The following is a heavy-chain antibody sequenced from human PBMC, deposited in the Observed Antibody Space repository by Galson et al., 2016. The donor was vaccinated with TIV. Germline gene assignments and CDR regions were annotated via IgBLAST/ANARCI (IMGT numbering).Heavy chain of an antibody. D-gene: IGHD2-21*01. V-gene: IGHV1-3*01. J-gene: IGHJ5*02. CDR3: ARPPYCGGDCYKYDR. CDR2: INGANGNT. CDR1: GYTFTIYP. Sequence: SVKVSCKASGYTFTIYPMHWVRQAPGQRLEWMGWINGANGNTKYSQKFQGRVTITRDTFASTAYMELSSLTSADTAVYYCARPPYCGGDCYKYDRWGQGTLVTVSS.